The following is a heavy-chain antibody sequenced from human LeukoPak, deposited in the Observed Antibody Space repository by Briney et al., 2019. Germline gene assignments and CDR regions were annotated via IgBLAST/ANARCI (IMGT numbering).Heavy chain of an antibody. D-gene: IGHD3-10*01. CDR1: GFTFSRNG. CDR2: ISSSGGNT. V-gene: IGHV3-23*01. CDR3: AKDRRAGSYDY. Sequence: GGTLRLSCAASGFTFSRNGMTWVRQAPGKGLEWVSAISSSGGNTYYADSVKGRFTISRDNSKDTLYPQMNSLRAEDTAVYYCAKDRRAGSYDYWGQGTLVTVSS. J-gene: IGHJ4*02.